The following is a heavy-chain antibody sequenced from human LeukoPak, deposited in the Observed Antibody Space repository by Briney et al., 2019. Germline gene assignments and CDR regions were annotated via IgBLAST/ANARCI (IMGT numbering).Heavy chain of an antibody. CDR2: ISGSGGST. CDR1: GFTFSSYA. J-gene: IGHJ4*02. CDR3: AKNLYGDYYFDY. V-gene: IGHV3-23*01. D-gene: IGHD4-17*01. Sequence: GGSLRLPCAASGFTFSSYAMSWVRQAPGKGLEWVSAISGSGGSTYYADSVKGRFTISRDNSKNTLYLQMNSLRAEDTAVYYCAKNLYGDYYFDYWGQGTLVTVSS.